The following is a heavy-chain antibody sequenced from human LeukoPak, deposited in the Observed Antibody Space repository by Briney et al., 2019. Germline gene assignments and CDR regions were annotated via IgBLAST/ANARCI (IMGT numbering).Heavy chain of an antibody. J-gene: IGHJ4*01. V-gene: IGHV3-48*01. CDR2: IGISSGNT. D-gene: IGHD5-12*01. Sequence: GSLRPSCSTSGLNFLDYNLNRVRQASRKGVEWISYIGISSGNTKYADSVKGRFTISRDKARNSLYLQMNSLRVEDTAVYYCARDHRYAFDNWGHGTLVTVSS. CDR3: ARDHRYAFDN. CDR1: GLNFLDYN.